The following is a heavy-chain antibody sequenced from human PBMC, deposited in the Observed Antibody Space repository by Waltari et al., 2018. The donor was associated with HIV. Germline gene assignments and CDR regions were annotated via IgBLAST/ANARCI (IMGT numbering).Heavy chain of an antibody. CDR3: ARTFTVATISPLLH. D-gene: IGHD5-12*01. CDR1: GITFSSHW. CDR2: INSDGSST. J-gene: IGHJ4*02. V-gene: IGHV3-74*01. Sequence: EVQLVEAGGGVVQSGGSLILSCAASGITFSSHWLHWVRQVPGKGLVWVSRINSDGSSTTYADSVKGRFTISRDNAKSTLYLQMNSLRDEDTAVYYCARTFTVATISPLLHWGQGTLVTVSS.